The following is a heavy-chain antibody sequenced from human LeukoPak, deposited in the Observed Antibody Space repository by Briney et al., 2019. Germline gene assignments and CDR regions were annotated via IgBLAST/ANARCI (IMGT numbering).Heavy chain of an antibody. J-gene: IGHJ4*02. CDR1: RGSISDYY. CDR2: IYYSGST. Sequence: KPSETLSLTCTVSRGSISDYYWSWIRQPPGEGPESIGYIYYSGSTNYNPSLKSRVTISLDTSKNQFSLNLNSVTAADTAVYYCARELKVGDTGYYFDYWGQGTLVTVSS. CDR3: ARELKVGDTGYYFDY. V-gene: IGHV4-59*01. D-gene: IGHD2-21*01.